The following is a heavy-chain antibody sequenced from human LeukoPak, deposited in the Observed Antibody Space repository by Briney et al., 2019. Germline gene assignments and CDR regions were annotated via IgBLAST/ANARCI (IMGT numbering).Heavy chain of an antibody. CDR1: GGSISSYY. V-gene: IGHV4-59*12. Sequence: SETLSLTCTVSGGSISSYYWSWIRQPPGKGLEWIGYIYYSGSTNSNPSLKSQVTISVDTSKNQFSLKLSSVTAADTAVYYCARDVVAAAGSFDYWGQGTLVTVSS. D-gene: IGHD6-13*01. J-gene: IGHJ4*02. CDR3: ARDVVAAAGSFDY. CDR2: IYYSGST.